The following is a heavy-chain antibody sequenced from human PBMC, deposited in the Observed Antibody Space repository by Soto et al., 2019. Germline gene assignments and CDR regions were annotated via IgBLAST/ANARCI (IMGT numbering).Heavy chain of an antibody. CDR2: ISAYNGNT. Sequence: ASVKVSCKASGYTFTSYGISWVRQAPGQGLEWMGWISAYNGNTNYAQKLQGRVTMTTDTSTSTAYMELRSLRSDDKAVYYCARDLRFIVVVPAAISDGGMDVWGQGTTVTVSS. CDR3: ARDLRFIVVVPAAISDGGMDV. V-gene: IGHV1-18*01. D-gene: IGHD2-2*01. CDR1: GYTFTSYG. J-gene: IGHJ6*02.